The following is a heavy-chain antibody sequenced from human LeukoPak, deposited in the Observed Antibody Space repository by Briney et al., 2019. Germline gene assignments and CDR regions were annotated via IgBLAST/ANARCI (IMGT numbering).Heavy chain of an antibody. Sequence: SETLSLTCTVSGGSISTYYWGWIRQPPGKGLEWIGYSDYSGSTSYNPSLKSRVTMSVDTSKNQFSLKLSSVTAADTAVYYCARDGFLEWLPYYYYYYMDVWGKGTTVTVSS. CDR1: GGSISTYY. CDR2: SDYSGST. D-gene: IGHD3-3*01. CDR3: ARDGFLEWLPYYYYYYMDV. V-gene: IGHV4-59*12. J-gene: IGHJ6*03.